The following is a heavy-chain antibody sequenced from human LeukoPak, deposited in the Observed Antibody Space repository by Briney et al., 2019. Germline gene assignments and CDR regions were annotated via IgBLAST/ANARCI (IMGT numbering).Heavy chain of an antibody. Sequence: ASVKVSCKASGYTFTGYYMHWVRQAPGQGLEWMGWINPNSGGTNYAQKFQGRVTMTRDTSISTAYMELSRLRSDDTAVYYCERVWFGEEWFDPWGQGTLVTVSS. CDR3: ERVWFGEEWFDP. CDR1: GYTFTGYY. V-gene: IGHV1-2*02. J-gene: IGHJ5*02. CDR2: INPNSGGT. D-gene: IGHD3-10*01.